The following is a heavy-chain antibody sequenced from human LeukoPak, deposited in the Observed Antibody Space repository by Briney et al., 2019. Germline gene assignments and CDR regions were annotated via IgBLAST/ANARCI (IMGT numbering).Heavy chain of an antibody. Sequence: AGGSLRLSCEASGFTFDEYTMHWVRQAPGKGLEWVALTNWDGGSTYYADSVKGRFTTSRDNRKNSLYLQMNSLTTEDTAFYYCAKVAHTRKWYWLDPWGQRTLVTVSS. CDR2: TNWDGGST. CDR1: GFTFDEYT. CDR3: AKVAHTRKWYWLDP. J-gene: IGHJ5*02. D-gene: IGHD2-15*01. V-gene: IGHV3-43*01.